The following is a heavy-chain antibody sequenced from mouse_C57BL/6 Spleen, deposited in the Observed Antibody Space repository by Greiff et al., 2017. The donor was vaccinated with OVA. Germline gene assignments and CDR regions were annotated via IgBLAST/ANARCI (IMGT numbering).Heavy chain of an antibody. D-gene: IGHD4-1*01. J-gene: IGHJ4*01. CDR2: IYIGNGYT. CDR1: GYTFTSYG. CDR3: ARWELGQDCYAMDY. V-gene: IGHV1-58*01. Sequence: EVKLQESGAELVRPGSSVKMSCKTSGYTFTSYGINWVKQRPGQGLEWIGYIYIGNGYTEYNEKFKGKATLTSDTPSSTAYMQLSSLTSEDSAIYFCARWELGQDCYAMDYWGQGTSVTVSS.